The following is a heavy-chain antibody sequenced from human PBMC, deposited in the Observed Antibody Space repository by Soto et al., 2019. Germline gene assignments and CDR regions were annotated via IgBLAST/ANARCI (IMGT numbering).Heavy chain of an antibody. Sequence: QVQLVQSGAEVKKPGSSVKVSCKASGGTFSSYAISWVRQAPGQGLEWMGGIIPIFGTANYAQKFQGRVTITADESMSTAYMELSSLRSEDTAVYYCARPDYYDSSGYYPGYYYYGMDVWGQGTTVTVSS. CDR3: ARPDYYDSSGYYPGYYYYGMDV. J-gene: IGHJ6*02. CDR1: GGTFSSYA. CDR2: IIPIFGTA. D-gene: IGHD3-22*01. V-gene: IGHV1-69*12.